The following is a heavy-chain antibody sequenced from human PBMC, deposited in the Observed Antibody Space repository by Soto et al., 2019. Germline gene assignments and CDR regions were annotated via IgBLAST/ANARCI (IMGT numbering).Heavy chain of an antibody. CDR1: GFTFSSYS. CDR3: ARGVDEYMTTVTKGY. J-gene: IGHJ4*02. V-gene: IGHV3-21*01. Sequence: GGSLRLSCAASGFTFSSYSMNWVRQAPGKGLEWVSSISSSSSYIYYADSVKGRFTISRDNAKNSLYLQMNSLRAEDTAVYYCARGVDEYMTTVTKGYWGQGTLVTVSS. CDR2: ISSSSSYI. D-gene: IGHD4-4*01.